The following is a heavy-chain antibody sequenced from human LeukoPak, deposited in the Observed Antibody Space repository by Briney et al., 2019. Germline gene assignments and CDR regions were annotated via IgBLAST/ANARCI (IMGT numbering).Heavy chain of an antibody. V-gene: IGHV4-59*01. Sequence: KPSETLSLTCTVSGGSISGYYWSWIRQPPGKGLEWIGYIYYSGSTNYNPSLKSRVTISVDTSKNQFSLKLSSVTAADTAVYYCARDNKAVGQSLDYWGQGTLVTVSS. J-gene: IGHJ4*02. CDR2: IYYSGST. D-gene: IGHD2/OR15-2a*01. CDR3: ARDNKAVGQSLDY. CDR1: GGSISGYY.